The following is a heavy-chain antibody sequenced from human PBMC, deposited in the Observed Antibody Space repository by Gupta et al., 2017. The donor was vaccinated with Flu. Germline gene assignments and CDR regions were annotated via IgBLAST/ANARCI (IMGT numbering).Heavy chain of an antibody. J-gene: IGHJ5*02. CDR2: ISSSSSYI. Sequence: GLEWVSSISSSSSYIYYADSVKGRFTISRDNAKNSLYLQMNSLRAEDTAVYYCARDLAPFTILGVAYNWFDPWGQGTLVTVSS. CDR3: ARDLAPFTILGVAYNWFDP. V-gene: IGHV3-21*01. D-gene: IGHD3-3*01.